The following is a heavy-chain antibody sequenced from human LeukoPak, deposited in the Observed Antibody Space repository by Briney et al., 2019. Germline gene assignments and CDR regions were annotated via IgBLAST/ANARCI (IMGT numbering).Heavy chain of an antibody. CDR1: GFTFSSYA. CDR2: ISSSSSYI. D-gene: IGHD4-17*01. J-gene: IGHJ4*02. Sequence: PGGSLRLSCAASGFTFSSYAMSWVRQAPGKGLEWVSSISSSSSYISYADSVKGRFTISRDNAKNSLYLQMNSLRAEDTAVYYCASDTAPPDTVTDYWGQGTLVTVSS. CDR3: ASDTAPPDTVTDY. V-gene: IGHV3-21*01.